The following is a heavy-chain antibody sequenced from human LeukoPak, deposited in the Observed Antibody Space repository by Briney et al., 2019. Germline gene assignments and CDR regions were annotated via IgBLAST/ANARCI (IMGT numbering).Heavy chain of an antibody. J-gene: IGHJ3*02. CDR3: ARDGGMVRGVMMYDAFDI. CDR1: GLTFSTSG. Sequence: PGGSLRLSCTASGLTFSTSGFNWVRQAPGKGLEWVASIGPTGSDRYHADSIKGRFTISRDNAKNSLYLQMNSLRAEDTAVYYYARDGGMVRGVMMYDAFDIWGQGTMVTVSS. CDR2: IGPTGSDR. V-gene: IGHV3-21*01. D-gene: IGHD3-10*01.